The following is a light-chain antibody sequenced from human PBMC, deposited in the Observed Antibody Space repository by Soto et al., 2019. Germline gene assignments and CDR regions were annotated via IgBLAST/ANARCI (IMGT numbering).Light chain of an antibody. Sequence: DIRLTQSQSTLSLSPGERATLSCRASQSVSSYLAWYQQKPGQAPTLLIYDASNRATGIPARFSGSGSGTDFTLTISSLEPEDFAVYYCQQRSNWPGTFGHGTKVDIK. J-gene: IGKJ1*01. CDR2: DAS. V-gene: IGKV3-11*01. CDR3: QQRSNWPGT. CDR1: QSVSSY.